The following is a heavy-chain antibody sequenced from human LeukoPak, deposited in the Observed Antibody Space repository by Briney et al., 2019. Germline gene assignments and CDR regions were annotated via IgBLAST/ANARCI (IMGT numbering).Heavy chain of an antibody. J-gene: IGHJ6*02. CDR1: GGSISSGSYY. D-gene: IGHD1-26*01. CDR3: ARDSSGSPPYCYYGMDV. V-gene: IGHV4-61*02. Sequence: SQTLSLTCTVSGGSISSGSYYWSWIRQPAGKGLEWIGRIYTSGSTNYSPSLKSRVTISVDTSKNQFSLKLSSVTAADTAVYYCARDSSGSPPYCYYGMDVWGQGTTVTVSS. CDR2: IYTSGST.